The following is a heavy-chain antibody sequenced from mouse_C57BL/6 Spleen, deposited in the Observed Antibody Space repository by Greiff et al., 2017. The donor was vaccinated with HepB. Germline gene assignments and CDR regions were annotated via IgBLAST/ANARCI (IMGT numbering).Heavy chain of an antibody. CDR3: VRHKLLDAMDY. CDR2: IRSKSNNYAT. Sequence: EVKLVESGGGLVQPKGSLKLSCTASGFSFNTYAMNWVRQAPGKGLEWVARIRSKSNNYATYYADSVKDRFTISRDDSESMLYLQMNNLKTEDTAMYYCVRHKLLDAMDYWGQGTSVTVSS. V-gene: IGHV10-1*01. CDR1: GFSFNTYA. J-gene: IGHJ4*01.